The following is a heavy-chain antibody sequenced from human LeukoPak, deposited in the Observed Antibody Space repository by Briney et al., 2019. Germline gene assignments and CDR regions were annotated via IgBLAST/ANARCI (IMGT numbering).Heavy chain of an antibody. Sequence: PSETLSLTCAVYGGSFSGYYWSWIRQPPGKGLEWIGEINHSGSTNYNPSLKSRVTISVGTSKNQFSLKLSSVTAADTAVYYCARGPYYVWGSYRSTRADAFDIWGQGTMVTVSS. V-gene: IGHV4-34*01. CDR3: ARGPYYVWGSYRSTRADAFDI. CDR1: GGSFSGYY. CDR2: INHSGST. D-gene: IGHD3-16*02. J-gene: IGHJ3*02.